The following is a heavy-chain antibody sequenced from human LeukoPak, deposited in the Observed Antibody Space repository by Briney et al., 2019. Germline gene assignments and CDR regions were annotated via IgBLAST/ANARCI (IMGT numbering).Heavy chain of an antibody. CDR2: ISYSGST. CDR1: GGSISDSY. Sequence: SETLSLTCIVSGGSISDSYWNWIRQPPGMGLEWIGYISYSGSTNYSPSLKSRVTISVDTSKNQFSLKLSSVTAADTAVYYCARVWYSSSWYGEFDPWGQGTLVTVSS. J-gene: IGHJ5*02. CDR3: ARVWYSSSWYGEFDP. D-gene: IGHD6-13*01. V-gene: IGHV4-59*08.